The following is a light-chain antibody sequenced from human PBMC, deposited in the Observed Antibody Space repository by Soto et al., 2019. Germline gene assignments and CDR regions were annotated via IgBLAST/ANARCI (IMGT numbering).Light chain of an antibody. V-gene: IGLV2-14*01. CDR3: SSYTSRSTLL. CDR2: EVT. CDR1: SSDVGGYNY. Sequence: QSALTQPASVSGSPGQSITISCTGTSSDVGGYNYVSWYQQHPGKAPKLMIYEVTNRPSGVSNRFSGSKSGNTASLTISGLQAEDEADYYCSSYTSRSTLLLGTGNKVTVX. J-gene: IGLJ1*01.